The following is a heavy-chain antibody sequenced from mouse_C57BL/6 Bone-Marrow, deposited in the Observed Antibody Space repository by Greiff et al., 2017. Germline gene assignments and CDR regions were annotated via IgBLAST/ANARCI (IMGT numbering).Heavy chain of an antibody. V-gene: IGHV5S21*01. CDR1: GFTFSSYA. D-gene: IGHD1-1*01. CDR2: ISSGGDYL. CDR3: ARANYYGSSNGYFDY. J-gene: IGHJ2*01. Sequence: EVKVVESGEGLVKPGGSLKLSCAASGFTFSSYAMSWVRQPPEKRLEWVAYISSGGDYLYYADTVKGRFTISRDNARNTLYLQMSSLKSEDTAMYYCARANYYGSSNGYFDYWGQGTTLTVSS.